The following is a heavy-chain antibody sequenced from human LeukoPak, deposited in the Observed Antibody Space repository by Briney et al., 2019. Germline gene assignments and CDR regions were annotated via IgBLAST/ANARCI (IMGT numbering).Heavy chain of an antibody. CDR2: ISGSGGST. CDR1: GFTFSSYA. D-gene: IGHD4-17*01. Sequence: PGASLRLSCAASGFTFSSYAMSWVRQAPGKGLEWVSAISGSGGSTYYADSVKGRFTISRDNSKSTLYLQMNSLRAEDRAVYYCAKTLYGDYYFDYWGQGTLVTVSS. CDR3: AKTLYGDYYFDY. J-gene: IGHJ4*02. V-gene: IGHV3-23*01.